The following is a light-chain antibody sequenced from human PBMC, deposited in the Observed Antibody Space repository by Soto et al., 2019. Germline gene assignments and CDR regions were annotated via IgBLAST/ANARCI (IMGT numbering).Light chain of an antibody. CDR1: QDISHF. CDR3: QQYDDLPIT. V-gene: IGKV1-33*01. CDR2: DAS. J-gene: IGKJ5*01. Sequence: DIRMTQSPSSLSASVGDRVTITCRASQDISHFLNWYQQKPGKAPKLLIYDASNLQTGVPSRFSGRGSGTDFTFTISSLQPDDSGTYYCQQYDDLPITFGQGTRLEIK.